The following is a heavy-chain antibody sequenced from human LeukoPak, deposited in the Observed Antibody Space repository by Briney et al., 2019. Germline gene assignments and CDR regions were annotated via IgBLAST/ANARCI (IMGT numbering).Heavy chain of an antibody. Sequence: SVKVSCKASGGTLSSYAISWVRQAPGQGLEWMGGIIPIFGTANYAQKFQGRVTMTRDTSISTAYMELSRLRSDDTAVYYCARVGSDSSGWRRFDYWGQGTLVTVSS. CDR3: ARVGSDSSGWRRFDY. J-gene: IGHJ4*02. D-gene: IGHD6-19*01. CDR2: IIPIFGTA. V-gene: IGHV1-69*05. CDR1: GGTLSSYA.